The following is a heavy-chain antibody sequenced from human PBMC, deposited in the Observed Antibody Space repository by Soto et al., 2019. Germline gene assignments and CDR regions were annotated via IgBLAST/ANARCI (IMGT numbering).Heavy chain of an antibody. CDR1: GGSISSSNW. J-gene: IGHJ6*02. Sequence: QVQLQESGPGLVKPSGTLSLTCAVSGGSISSSNWWSWVRQPPGKGLEWIGEIYHSGSTNYNPSLNSRVTISVNTSKIQFSLTLSSVPAADTAVYYCARLGAAPGWYCGMDVWGQGTTVTVSS. V-gene: IGHV4-4*02. CDR2: IYHSGST. D-gene: IGHD6-13*01. CDR3: ARLGAAPGWYCGMDV.